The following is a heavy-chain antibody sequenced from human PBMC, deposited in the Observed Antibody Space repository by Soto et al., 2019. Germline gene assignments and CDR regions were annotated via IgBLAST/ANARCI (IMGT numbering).Heavy chain of an antibody. CDR2: IWFDVINI. CDR1: GFTFSSYG. Sequence: GGSLRLSCAASGFTFSSYGMHWVRQAPGKGLEWVAVIWFDVINIYYADSVKGRFTISRDNSKNTLYLQMNSLRAEDTAVYYCAREGRGHCSSTSCPPDYYYYYGMDVWGQGTTVTVSS. J-gene: IGHJ6*02. V-gene: IGHV3-33*01. D-gene: IGHD2-2*01. CDR3: AREGRGHCSSTSCPPDYYYYYGMDV.